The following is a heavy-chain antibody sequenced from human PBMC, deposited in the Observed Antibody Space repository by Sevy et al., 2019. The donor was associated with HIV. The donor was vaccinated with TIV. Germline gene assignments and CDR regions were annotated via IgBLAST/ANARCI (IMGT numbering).Heavy chain of an antibody. CDR1: GYTFTSHG. D-gene: IGHD3-10*01. CDR2: ISTYNDDK. CDR3: ARDLPPLDYYGSGSYYTSDY. V-gene: IGHV1-18*01. J-gene: IGHJ4*02. Sequence: ASVKVSCKASGYTFTSHGISWVRQAPGQGLEWVGWISTYNDDKKYAQTVQGRVTMTTDTSTTTVFMELRSLRSDDTAIYYCARDLPPLDYYGSGSYYTSDYWGQGTLVTVSS.